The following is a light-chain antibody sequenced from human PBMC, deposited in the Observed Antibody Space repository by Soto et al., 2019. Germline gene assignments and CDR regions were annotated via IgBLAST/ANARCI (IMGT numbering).Light chain of an antibody. CDR2: EDN. CDR3: QAFDSSNMA. V-gene: IGLV6-57*04. Sequence: NFMLTQPHSVSESRGKTVTISCTRSSGSIGSTYVQWYQQRPGSVPTTVIYEDNQRPSGVPDRFSGSIDSSSNSAFFTISGLETEDEADYYCQAFDSSNMAFGGGTKLTVL. J-gene: IGLJ2*01. CDR1: SGSIGSTY.